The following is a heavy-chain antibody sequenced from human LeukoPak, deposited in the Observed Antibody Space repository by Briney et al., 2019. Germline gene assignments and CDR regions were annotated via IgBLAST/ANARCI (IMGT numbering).Heavy chain of an antibody. Sequence: GGSLKLSCAVSGFTVSRNHISWVRQAPGKGPEWVSLIYSGGTTYYADSVKGRFNISRDNSKNTLYLQMNSVRVEDRGVYYCAKDRRYYDGSSYYSHDGFDLWGQGTRVTVSS. J-gene: IGHJ3*01. CDR2: IYSGGTT. CDR1: GFTVSRNH. V-gene: IGHV3-53*05. D-gene: IGHD3-22*01. CDR3: AKDRRYYDGSSYYSHDGFDL.